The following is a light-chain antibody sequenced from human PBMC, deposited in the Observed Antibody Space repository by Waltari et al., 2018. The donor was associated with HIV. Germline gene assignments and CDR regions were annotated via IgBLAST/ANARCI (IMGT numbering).Light chain of an antibody. V-gene: IGLV1-44*01. CDR3: AAWDDSVGGVV. CDR2: SNN. J-gene: IGLJ3*02. CDR1: SSKIGSNT. Sequence: QSVLTQPPSASGTPGQRVTISCSGSSSKIGSNTVNWYQPLPGTSPNVLRYSNNQGPSASPDRYDGSTSGTSASVAISGRQSEDEADYYFAAWDDSVGGVVFGGGTKLTVL.